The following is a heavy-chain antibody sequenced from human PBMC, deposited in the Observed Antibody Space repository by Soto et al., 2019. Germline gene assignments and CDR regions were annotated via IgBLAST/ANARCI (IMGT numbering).Heavy chain of an antibody. J-gene: IGHJ4*02. CDR3: ARVADYSNLSYFDY. Sequence: ASVKVSCKASGYTFTGYYMHWVRQAPGQGLEWMGWINPNSGGTNYAQKFQGRVTMTRDTSISTAYMDLSRLRSDATAVYSCARVADYSNLSYFDYWGQGTLVTVSS. CDR1: GYTFTGYY. D-gene: IGHD4-4*01. CDR2: INPNSGGT. V-gene: IGHV1-2*02.